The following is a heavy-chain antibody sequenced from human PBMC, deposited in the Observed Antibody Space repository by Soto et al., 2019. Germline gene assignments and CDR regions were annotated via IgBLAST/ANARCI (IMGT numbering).Heavy chain of an antibody. J-gene: IGHJ3*01. V-gene: IGHV4-59*01. CDR1: GGSISGYY. Sequence: QVYLQESGPGLVKPSETLSLTCTVSGGSISGYYWSWIRQPPGKGPEWIGYIYHSGSPNYNPSLKSRVTISEDTSKNQLSLKLTSVTAADTAVYYCARPWGGDYAFDVWGPGTVVTVSS. D-gene: IGHD2-21*02. CDR3: ARPWGGDYAFDV. CDR2: IYHSGSP.